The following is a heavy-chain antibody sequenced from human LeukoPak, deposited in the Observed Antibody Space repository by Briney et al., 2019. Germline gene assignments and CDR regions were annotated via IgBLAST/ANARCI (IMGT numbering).Heavy chain of an antibody. V-gene: IGHV3-11*01. Sequence: PGGSLRLSCEASGFPFSNYYMNWIRQAPGKGLEWISYISGSGKTMYHADSVKGRFTISRDNTKNSLYLQMNSLRAEDTDVYYCARGGKWWEPGDSWGQGTLVIVSS. D-gene: IGHD1-26*01. J-gene: IGHJ5*02. CDR2: ISGSGKTM. CDR1: GFPFSNYY. CDR3: ARGGKWWEPGDS.